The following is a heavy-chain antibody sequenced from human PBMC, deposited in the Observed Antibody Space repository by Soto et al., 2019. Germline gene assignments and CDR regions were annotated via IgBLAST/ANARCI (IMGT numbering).Heavy chain of an antibody. J-gene: IGHJ3*02. CDR2: INHSGST. CDR1: GGSFSGYY. V-gene: IGHV4-34*01. D-gene: IGHD2-2*01. CDR3: ARALRGRQYQLLFPRSAAFDI. Sequence: SETLSLTCAVYGGSFSGYYWSWIRQPPGKGLEWIGEINHSGSTNYNPSLKSRVTISVDTSKNQFSLKLSSVTAADTAVYYCARALRGRQYQLLFPRSAAFDIWGQGTMVTVSS.